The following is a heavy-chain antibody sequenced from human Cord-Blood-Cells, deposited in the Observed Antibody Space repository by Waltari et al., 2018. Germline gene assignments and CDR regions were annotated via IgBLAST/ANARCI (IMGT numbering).Heavy chain of an antibody. CDR2: IGTDGYT. CDR1: GFTFSSYD. V-gene: IGHV3-13*01. CDR3: ARSRDFDL. Sequence: EVQLVESGGGLVQPGGSLRLSCAASGFTFSSYDMHWVRQATGKGLEWVSAIGTDGYTDYPGSVKGRFTISRENATNSLYLQMNSLRAGDTAVYYCARSRDFDLWGRGTLVTVSS. D-gene: IGHD3-10*01. J-gene: IGHJ2*01.